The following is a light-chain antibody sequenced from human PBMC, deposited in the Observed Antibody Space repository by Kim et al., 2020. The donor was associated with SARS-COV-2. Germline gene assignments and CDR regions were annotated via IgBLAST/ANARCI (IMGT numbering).Light chain of an antibody. J-gene: IGLJ2*01. V-gene: IGLV6-57*04. Sequence: NFMLTQPPSVSESPGKTVTISCTRSSGSIDDNYVQWYQQRPGGVPTTVIYEDDQRPSGVSDRFSGSIDNSSNSASLTISGLRTEDEADYYCQSYNRDNVLFGGGTQLTVL. CDR3: QSYNRDNVL. CDR1: SGSIDDNY. CDR2: EDD.